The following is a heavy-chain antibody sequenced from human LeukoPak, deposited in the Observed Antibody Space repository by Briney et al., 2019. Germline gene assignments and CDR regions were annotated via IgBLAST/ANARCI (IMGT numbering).Heavy chain of an antibody. CDR1: GGSISSYY. V-gene: IGHV4-59*08. CDR2: IYYSGST. D-gene: IGHD3-22*01. Sequence: SETLSLTCTVSGGSISSYYWSWIRQPPGKGLEWIGYIYYSGSTNYNPSLKSRVTISVDTSKNQFSLKLSSVTAADTAVYYCARQYYDSSGYYYLRVSGAFDIWGQGTMVTVSS. J-gene: IGHJ3*02. CDR3: ARQYYDSSGYYYLRVSGAFDI.